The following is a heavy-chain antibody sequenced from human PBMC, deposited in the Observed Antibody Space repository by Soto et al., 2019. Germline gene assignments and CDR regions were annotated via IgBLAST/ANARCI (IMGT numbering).Heavy chain of an antibody. Sequence: WVSLRLSCAASGFTFSTYAMSWVRQAPGKGLEWVSAISAGGGSTYYADSVNGWFTISRDSSINMLYLQMIILRTEDTAVYYCAHPRGYGVFDAYDFWGQGAMVTVSS. CDR3: AHPRGYGVFDAYDF. CDR1: GFTFSTYA. CDR2: ISAGGGST. V-gene: IGHV3-23*01. J-gene: IGHJ3*01. D-gene: IGHD4-17*01.